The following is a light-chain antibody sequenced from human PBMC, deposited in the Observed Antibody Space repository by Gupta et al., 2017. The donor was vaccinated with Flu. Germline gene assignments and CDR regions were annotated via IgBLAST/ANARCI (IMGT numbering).Light chain of an antibody. CDR2: DDS. V-gene: IGLV3-21*02. CDR1: KIGDKS. CDR3: QVWDSTSNHVV. Sequence: SYILTQPLPVSVAPGHTATITCGGNKIGDKSVHWYQQKSGQAPVVVVNDDSDRTSGIPERFSGSNSGNPATLTISRVEVGDEADYYCQVWDSTSNHVVFGGGTKLTVL. J-gene: IGLJ2*01.